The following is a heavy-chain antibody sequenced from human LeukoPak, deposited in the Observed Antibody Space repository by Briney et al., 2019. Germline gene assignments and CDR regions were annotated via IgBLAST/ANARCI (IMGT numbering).Heavy chain of an antibody. CDR3: TKGTIWLPFDY. Sequence: PGGSLRLSCAASGFTFSSHGMHWVRQAPGKGLEWVAVIWYDGSDKYYADSVKGRFTISRDNSKNTLYLQMNSLRAEDTAVYYCTKGTIWLPFDYWGQGTLVTVSS. CDR2: IWYDGSDK. CDR1: GFTFSSHG. J-gene: IGHJ4*02. V-gene: IGHV3-33*06. D-gene: IGHD5-18*01.